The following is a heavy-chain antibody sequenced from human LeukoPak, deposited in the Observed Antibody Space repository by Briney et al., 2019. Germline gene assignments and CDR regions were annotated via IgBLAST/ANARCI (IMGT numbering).Heavy chain of an antibody. J-gene: IGHJ6*03. Sequence: GGSLRLSCAASGFTFSSYSMNWVRQAPGKGLEWVSSISSSSSYIYYADSVKGRLTISRDNAKNSLYLQMNSLRAEDTALYYCARVVVPAARGVTNYYYMDVWGKGTTVTVSS. CDR3: ARVVVPAARGVTNYYYMDV. D-gene: IGHD2-2*01. V-gene: IGHV3-21*04. CDR1: GFTFSSYS. CDR2: ISSSSSYI.